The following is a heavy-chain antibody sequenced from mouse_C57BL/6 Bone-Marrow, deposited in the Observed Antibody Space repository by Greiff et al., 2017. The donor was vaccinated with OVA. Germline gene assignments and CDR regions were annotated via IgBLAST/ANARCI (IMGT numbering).Heavy chain of an antibody. CDR2: IDPSDSYT. V-gene: IGHV1-50*01. CDR3: AREGSYDGSYYAMDY. D-gene: IGHD2-3*01. CDR1: GYTFTSYW. Sequence: VQLQQPGAELVKPGASVKLSCKASGYTFTSYWMQWVKQRPGQGLEWIGEIDPSDSYTNYNQKFKGKATLTVDTSSSTAYMQLSRLTSEDSAVYYCAREGSYDGSYYAMDYWGQGTSVTVSS. J-gene: IGHJ4*01.